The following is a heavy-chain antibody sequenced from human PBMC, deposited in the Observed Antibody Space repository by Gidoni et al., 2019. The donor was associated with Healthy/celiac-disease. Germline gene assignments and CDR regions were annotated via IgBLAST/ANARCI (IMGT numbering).Heavy chain of an antibody. J-gene: IGHJ4*02. V-gene: IGHV3-23*04. D-gene: IGHD6-19*01. Sequence: EVQLVESGGGLVQPGGSLRLSCAASGFTFSRSAMSWVRQAPGKGLEWVSAIGGSGGRTYYEDSVKGRFTISRDNSKNTLYLQMNSLRAEDTAVYYCAKDPPIAVAGPSPFDYWGQGTLVTVSS. CDR1: GFTFSRSA. CDR2: IGGSGGRT. CDR3: AKDPPIAVAGPSPFDY.